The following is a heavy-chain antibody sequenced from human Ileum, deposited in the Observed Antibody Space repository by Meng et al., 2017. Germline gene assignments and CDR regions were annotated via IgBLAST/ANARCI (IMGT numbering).Heavy chain of an antibody. CDR2: IKSDGSTT. D-gene: IGHD2-8*01. Sequence: VGSGGGVAQPGKSLGLAWAASGFNFSSFWMHWGRQAPGKGRGWVSRIKSDGSTTSYAGSVKGRFTISRDNAKNTLYLQMNSLRAEDTAVYYCARVSVGVFGRFDPWGQGTLVTVSS. CDR1: GFNFSSFW. J-gene: IGHJ5*02. CDR3: ARVSVGVFGRFDP. V-gene: IGHV3-74*02.